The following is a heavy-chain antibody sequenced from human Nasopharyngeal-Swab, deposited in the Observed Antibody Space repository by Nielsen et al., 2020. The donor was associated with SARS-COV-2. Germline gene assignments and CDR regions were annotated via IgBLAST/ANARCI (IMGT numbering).Heavy chain of an antibody. V-gene: IGHV3-73*01. D-gene: IGHD2-21*02. CDR3: TRCGGGCYSGRDY. J-gene: IGHJ4*02. Sequence: GESLKISCAASGFTFSDSAIHWVRQASGKGLEWVGRIRSKGNNYATAYAASVKGRFINFRDDTTNTAYLQMNSLKTEDAAVYYCTRCGGGCYSGRDYWGQGTLVTVSS. CDR1: GFTFSDSA. CDR2: IRSKGNNYAT.